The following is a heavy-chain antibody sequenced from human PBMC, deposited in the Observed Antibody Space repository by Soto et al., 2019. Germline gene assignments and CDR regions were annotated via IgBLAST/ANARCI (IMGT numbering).Heavy chain of an antibody. CDR1: GGSFSGYY. CDR2: INHSGST. V-gene: IGHV4-34*01. D-gene: IGHD1-26*01. J-gene: IGHJ4*02. Sequence: SPESLSLTCAVYGGSFSGYYWSWIRQPPGKGLEWIGEINHSGSTNYNPSLKSRVTISVDTSKNQFSLKLSSVTAADTAVYYCARVPTSHSKRGSYYRSRVIDYWGQGTLVTVSS. CDR3: ARVPTSHSKRGSYYRSRVIDY.